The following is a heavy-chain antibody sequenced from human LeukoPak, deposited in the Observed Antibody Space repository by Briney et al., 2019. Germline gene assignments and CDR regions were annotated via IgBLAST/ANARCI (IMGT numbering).Heavy chain of an antibody. J-gene: IGHJ4*02. Sequence: SETLSLTCTASGGSIHSDYWSWIRQPPGKGPEWIGYISYSGRSSYNPSLKSRVTMSLDTSKNQFSLKLSSVTAADTAVYYCAKSEGSGSYFDSWGQGTLVSVSS. CDR2: ISYSGRS. CDR1: GGSIHSDY. D-gene: IGHD3-10*01. V-gene: IGHV4-59*01. CDR3: AKSEGSGSYFDS.